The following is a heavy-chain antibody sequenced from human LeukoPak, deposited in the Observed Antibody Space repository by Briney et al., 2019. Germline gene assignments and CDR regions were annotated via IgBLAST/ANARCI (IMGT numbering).Heavy chain of an antibody. D-gene: IGHD1-1*01. J-gene: IGHJ3*02. CDR2: IYYSGST. Sequence: SETLSLTCTVSGGSISSHYWSWIRQPPGKGLEWIGYIYYSGSTNYNPSLKSRVTISVDTSKNQFSLKLSSVTAADTAVYYCARRGVPHDAFDIWGQGTMATVSS. CDR1: GGSISSHY. CDR3: ARRGVPHDAFDI. V-gene: IGHV4-59*11.